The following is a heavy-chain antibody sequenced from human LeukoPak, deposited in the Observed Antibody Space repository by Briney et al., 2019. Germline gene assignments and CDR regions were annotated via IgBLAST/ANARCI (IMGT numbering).Heavy chain of an antibody. CDR3: ARFNCSSTSCQNYYYYGMDV. D-gene: IGHD2-2*01. Sequence: PSETLSLTCAVYGGSFSGFYWSWIRQPPGKGLEWIGEINHSGSTNYNPSLKSRVTISVDTSKNQFSLKLSSVTAADTAVYYCARFNCSSTSCQNYYYYGMDVWGQGTTVTVSS. V-gene: IGHV4-34*01. J-gene: IGHJ6*02. CDR2: INHSGST. CDR1: GGSFSGFY.